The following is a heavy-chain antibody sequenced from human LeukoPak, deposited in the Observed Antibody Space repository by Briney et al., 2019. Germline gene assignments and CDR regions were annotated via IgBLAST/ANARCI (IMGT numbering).Heavy chain of an antibody. CDR2: IYHSGST. CDR1: GGSISSSSW. D-gene: IGHD3-22*01. CDR3: ARDRYYYDSSGYLNY. J-gene: IGHJ4*02. V-gene: IGHV4-4*02. Sequence: SGTLSLTCAVSGGSISSSSWWSWVRQPPGKGLEWIGEIYHSGSTNYNPSLKSRVTISVDKSKNQFSLKLSSVTAADTAVYYCARDRYYYDSSGYLNYWGQGTLVTVSS.